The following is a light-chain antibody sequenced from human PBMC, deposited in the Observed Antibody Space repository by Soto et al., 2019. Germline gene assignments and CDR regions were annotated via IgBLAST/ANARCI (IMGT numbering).Light chain of an antibody. CDR2: DVS. V-gene: IGLV2-14*03. CDR1: SSDVGGYNY. J-gene: IGLJ2*01. Sequence: QSALTQPASVSGSPGQSITISCTGTSSDVGGYNYVSWYQHHPGKAPKLMIYDVSSRPSGVSNRFSGSKSKNTASLTISGLQAEDEADYYCSSYTRTTPVVFGGGTKLTVL. CDR3: SSYTRTTPVV.